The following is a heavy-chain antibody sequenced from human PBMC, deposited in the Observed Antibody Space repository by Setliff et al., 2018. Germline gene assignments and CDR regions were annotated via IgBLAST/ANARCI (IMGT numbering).Heavy chain of an antibody. CDR3: VRDLHWGFDY. J-gene: IGHJ4*02. CDR2: IGNDGATT. Sequence: GGSLRLSCAASGLSFSNVWMNWVRQAPGKGLEWVSYIGNDGATTSYADSVKGRFTISRDNVKNSLFLQMNSLRAEDTAVYYCVRDLHWGFDYWGLGTLVTVSS. D-gene: IGHD7-27*01. V-gene: IGHV3-48*01. CDR1: GLSFSNVW.